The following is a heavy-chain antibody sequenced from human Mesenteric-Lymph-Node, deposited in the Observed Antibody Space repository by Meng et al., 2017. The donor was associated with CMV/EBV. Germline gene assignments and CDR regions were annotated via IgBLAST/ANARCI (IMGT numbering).Heavy chain of an antibody. CDR1: GFTFSSYE. J-gene: IGHJ4*02. CDR2: ISGSGDII. V-gene: IGHV3-48*03. CDR3: VREGGLGSRGFYFDY. D-gene: IGHD1-26*01. Sequence: GESLKISCAASGFTFSSYEMNWVRQAPGKGLEWVSYISGSGDIIYYGESVKGRFTISRDNAKNSLYLQMNSLRVEDTAVYYCVREGGLGSRGFYFDYWGQGTVVTVSS.